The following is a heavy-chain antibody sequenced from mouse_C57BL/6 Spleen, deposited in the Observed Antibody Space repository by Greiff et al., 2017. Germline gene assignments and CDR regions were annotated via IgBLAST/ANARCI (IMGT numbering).Heavy chain of an antibody. J-gene: IGHJ1*03. V-gene: IGHV1-82*01. Sequence: VQLQQSGPELVKPGASVKISCKASGYAFSSSWMNWVKQRPGKGLEWIGRIYPGDGDTNYKGKFKGKATLTAHKSSSTAYMQLSSLTSEDSAVYCCASWEGYCGYWYFDVWGTGTTVTVSS. CDR2: IYPGDGDT. CDR3: ASWEGYCGYWYFDV. D-gene: IGHD2-3*01. CDR1: GYAFSSSW.